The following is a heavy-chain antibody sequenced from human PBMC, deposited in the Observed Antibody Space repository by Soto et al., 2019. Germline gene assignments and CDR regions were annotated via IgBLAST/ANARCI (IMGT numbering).Heavy chain of an antibody. CDR1: GGSISSSSYY. D-gene: IGHD1-26*01. Sequence: LQLQESGPGLVKPSETLSLTCTVSGGSISSSSYYWGWIRQPPGKGLEWIGSVYYSGSTYYNPSLESRVTISVDTSNNQFSLKLSSVTAADTAVYYCARRGKNAFDIWGQGTMVTVSS. CDR2: VYYSGST. CDR3: ARRGKNAFDI. V-gene: IGHV4-39*01. J-gene: IGHJ3*02.